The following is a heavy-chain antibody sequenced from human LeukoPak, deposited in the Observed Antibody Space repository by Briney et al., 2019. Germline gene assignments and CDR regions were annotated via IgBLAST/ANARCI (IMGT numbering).Heavy chain of an antibody. Sequence: GGSLRLSCAASGFTFSSYAMSWVRQAPGKGLEWVAIISYDGSKKYYADSVKGRFTISRDNSKNTLYLQINSLRADDTAVYYCARSAAAGRIVATFGYWGQGTLVTVSA. CDR3: ARSAAAGRIVATFGY. J-gene: IGHJ4*02. CDR2: ISYDGSKK. V-gene: IGHV3-30*04. D-gene: IGHD5-12*01. CDR1: GFTFSSYA.